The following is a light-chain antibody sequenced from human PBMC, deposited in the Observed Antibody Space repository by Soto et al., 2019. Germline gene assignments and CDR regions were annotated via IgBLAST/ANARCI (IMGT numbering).Light chain of an antibody. CDR1: QSVSSSY. V-gene: IGKV3-20*01. Sequence: EIVLTQSPGTLSLSPGERGTLSCRASQSVSSSYLAWFQQRPGQAPRLLIYSASSRATVIPDRFSGSGSGRDFTLTISRLEPEDSAVYYCQQFGDSQFTFGPGTKVDIK. CDR2: SAS. CDR3: QQFGDSQFT. J-gene: IGKJ3*01.